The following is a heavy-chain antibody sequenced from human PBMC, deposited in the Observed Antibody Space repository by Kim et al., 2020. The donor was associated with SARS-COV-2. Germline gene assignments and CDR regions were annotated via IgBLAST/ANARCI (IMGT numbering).Heavy chain of an antibody. D-gene: IGHD5-18*01. Sequence: GGSLRLSCAASGFTFSDYYMSWIRQAPGKGLEWVSYISSSGSTIYYADSVKGRFTISRDNAKNSLYLQMNSLRAEDTAVYYCARDAGKELWHYYYYYGMDVWGQGTTVTVSS. V-gene: IGHV3-11*01. CDR1: GFTFSDYY. CDR2: ISSSGSTI. J-gene: IGHJ6*02. CDR3: ARDAGKELWHYYYYYGMDV.